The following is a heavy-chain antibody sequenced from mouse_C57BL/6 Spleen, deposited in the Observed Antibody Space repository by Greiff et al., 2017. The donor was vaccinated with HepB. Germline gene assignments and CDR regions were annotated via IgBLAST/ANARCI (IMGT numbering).Heavy chain of an antibody. CDR2: INYDGSST. CDR3: ARGRNYYGSSEGFAY. D-gene: IGHD1-1*01. J-gene: IGHJ3*01. CDR1: GFTFSDYY. Sequence: EVQVVESEGGLVQPGSSMKLSCTASGFTFSDYYMAWVRQVPEKGLEWVANINYDGSSTYYLDSLKSRFIISRDNAKNILYLQMSSLKSEDTATYYCARGRNYYGSSEGFAYWGQGTLVTVSA. V-gene: IGHV5-16*01.